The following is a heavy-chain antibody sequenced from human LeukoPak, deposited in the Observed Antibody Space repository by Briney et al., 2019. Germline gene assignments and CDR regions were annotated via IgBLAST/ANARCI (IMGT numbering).Heavy chain of an antibody. D-gene: IGHD5-12*01. Sequence: GGSLRLSCAASGFTFSSYTMNWVRQAPGKGLEWVSSISSSSSYIYYADSVKGRFTISRDNAKSSLFLQMNSLRAEDTAVYYCARPREYSGYVLNYWGQGTLVTVSS. V-gene: IGHV3-21*01. CDR1: GFTFSSYT. CDR2: ISSSSSYI. CDR3: ARPREYSGYVLNY. J-gene: IGHJ4*02.